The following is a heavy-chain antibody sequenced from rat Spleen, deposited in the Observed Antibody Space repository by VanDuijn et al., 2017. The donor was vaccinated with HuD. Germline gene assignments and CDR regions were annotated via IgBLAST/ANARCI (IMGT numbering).Heavy chain of an antibody. CDR3: ARSQGNSGSEVWFAY. CDR2: ISYSGST. J-gene: IGHJ3*01. CDR1: GYSITSNY. V-gene: IGHV3-1*01. Sequence: EVQLQESGPGLVKPSQSLSLTCSVTGYSITSNYWGWIRKFPGNKMEWMGYISYSGSTSYNPSLKSRISITRDTSKNQFFLQLNSVTTEDTATYYCARSQGNSGSEVWFAYWGQGTLVTVSS. D-gene: IGHD4-4*01.